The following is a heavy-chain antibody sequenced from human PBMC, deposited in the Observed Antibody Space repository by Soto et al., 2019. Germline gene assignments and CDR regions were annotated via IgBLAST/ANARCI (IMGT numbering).Heavy chain of an antibody. D-gene: IGHD6-19*01. CDR3: ARGYSSGWYDAFDI. J-gene: IGHJ3*02. CDR2: INSSGGST. V-gene: IGHV1-46*01. Sequence: WVRQAPGQGLEWMGIINSSGGSTSYAQKSQGTVTMTRDTSTSTVYMELSSLRSEDTAVYYCARGYSSGWYDAFDIWGQGTMVTVSS.